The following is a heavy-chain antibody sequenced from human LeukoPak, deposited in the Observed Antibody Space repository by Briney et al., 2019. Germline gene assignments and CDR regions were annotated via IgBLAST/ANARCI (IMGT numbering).Heavy chain of an antibody. CDR3: ARVYSSSWYRDYYFDY. V-gene: IGHV3-74*01. J-gene: IGHJ4*02. CDR1: GFTFSSYW. CDR2: INSDGSST. D-gene: IGHD6-13*01. Sequence: GGSLRVSCAASGFTFSSYWVHWVRQAPGNGLVWVSRINSDGSSTSYADSVKGRFTISRDNAKNTLYLQMNSLRAEDTAVYYCARVYSSSWYRDYYFDYWGQGTLVTVSS.